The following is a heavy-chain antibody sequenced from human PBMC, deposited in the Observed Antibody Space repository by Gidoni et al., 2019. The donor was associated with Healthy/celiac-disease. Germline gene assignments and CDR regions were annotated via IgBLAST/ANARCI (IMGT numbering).Heavy chain of an antibody. Sequence: QVQLQQWGAGLLKPSETLSLTCAVYGRSFSGYYWSWIRQPPGKGLAWIGEINHSGSTNYNPSLKSRVTISVDTSKNQCSRKLSSVTAADTAVYYCARGEAATSWFDPWGQGTLVTVSS. V-gene: IGHV4-34*01. CDR2: INHSGST. D-gene: IGHD2-15*01. CDR3: ARGEAATSWFDP. J-gene: IGHJ5*02. CDR1: GRSFSGYY.